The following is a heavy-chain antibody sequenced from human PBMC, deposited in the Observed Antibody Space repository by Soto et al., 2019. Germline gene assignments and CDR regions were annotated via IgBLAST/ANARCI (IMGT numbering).Heavy chain of an antibody. Sequence: DLEWIGYIYYSGSTYYNPSLKSRVTISVDTSKNQFSLKLSSVTAADTAVYYCASGGGYCSGGSCYGSLGYFDYWGQGTLVTVSS. V-gene: IGHV4-31*02. CDR3: ASGGGYCSGGSCYGSLGYFDY. D-gene: IGHD2-15*01. CDR2: IYYSGST. J-gene: IGHJ4*02.